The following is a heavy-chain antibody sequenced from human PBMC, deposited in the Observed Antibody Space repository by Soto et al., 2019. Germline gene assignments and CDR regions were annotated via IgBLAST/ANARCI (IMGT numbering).Heavy chain of an antibody. CDR2: IYYSGST. Sequence: PSETLSLTCTVSGGSISSYYWSWIRQPPGKGLEWIGYIYYSGSTNYNPSLKSRVTISVDTSKNQFSLKLSSVTAADTAVYYCARHEPSGYCSSTGCSETRNYYYYYYMDVWGKGTTVTVSS. CDR3: ARHEPSGYCSSTGCSETRNYYYYYYMDV. J-gene: IGHJ6*03. CDR1: GGSISSYY. V-gene: IGHV4-59*08. D-gene: IGHD2-2*01.